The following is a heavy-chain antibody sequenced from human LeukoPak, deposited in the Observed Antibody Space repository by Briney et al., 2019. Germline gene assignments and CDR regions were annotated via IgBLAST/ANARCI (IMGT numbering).Heavy chain of an antibody. Sequence: ASVKVSCKASGYTFTSYDINWVRQATGQGLEWMGWMNPNSGNTGYAQEFQGRVTMTRNTSISTAHMELSSLRSEDTAVYYCATNLRSLHYYYMDVWGKGTTVTVSS. CDR1: GYTFTSYD. J-gene: IGHJ6*03. V-gene: IGHV1-8*01. CDR2: MNPNSGNT. D-gene: IGHD2-15*01. CDR3: ATNLRSLHYYYMDV.